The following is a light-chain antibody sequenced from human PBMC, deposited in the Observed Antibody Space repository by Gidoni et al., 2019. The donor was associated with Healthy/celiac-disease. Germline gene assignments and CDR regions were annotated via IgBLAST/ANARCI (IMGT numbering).Light chain of an antibody. J-gene: IGLJ3*02. CDR1: SSDVGGYNY. CDR2: DVS. V-gene: IGLV2-14*03. Sequence: QSALTQPASVSGSPGQSITISCTGTSSDVGGYNYVSWYQQHPVKAPKLMIYDVSNRPSGGSNRFSGSKSGNTASLTISGLQAEDEADYYCSSYTSSSSWVFGGGTKLTVL. CDR3: SSYTSSSSWV.